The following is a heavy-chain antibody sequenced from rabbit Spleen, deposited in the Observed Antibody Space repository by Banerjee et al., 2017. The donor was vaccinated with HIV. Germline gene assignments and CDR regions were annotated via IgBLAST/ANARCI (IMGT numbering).Heavy chain of an antibody. CDR3: ARDAGRGDYIDGVFNL. J-gene: IGHJ4*01. CDR1: GFSFSSSYW. Sequence: QEQLVESGGGLVQPEGSLTLTCTASGFSFSSSYWICWVRQAPGKGLEWISCIAGSSSGFTYSATWAKGRFTISKTSSTTVTLQMTSLTVADTATYFCARDAGRGDYIDGVFNLWGPGTLVTVS. V-gene: IGHV1S45*01. CDR2: IAGSSSGFT. D-gene: IGHD8-1*01.